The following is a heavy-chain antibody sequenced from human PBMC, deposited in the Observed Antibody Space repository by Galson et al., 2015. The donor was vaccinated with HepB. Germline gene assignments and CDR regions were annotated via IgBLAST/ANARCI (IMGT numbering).Heavy chain of an antibody. CDR2: IKSKTDGETT. J-gene: IGHJ5*02. D-gene: IGHD2-8*02. CDR1: GFPFNNAW. CDR3: TTDVYYSTYWSWLDP. Sequence: SLRLSCAAPGFPFNNAWVTWVRQAPGMGLEWVGRIKSKTDGETTDYAAPVKGRFTISRDDSKNRLYLQMNSLKTEDTAVYYCTTDVYYSTYWSWLDPWGQGTLVTVSS. V-gene: IGHV3-15*01.